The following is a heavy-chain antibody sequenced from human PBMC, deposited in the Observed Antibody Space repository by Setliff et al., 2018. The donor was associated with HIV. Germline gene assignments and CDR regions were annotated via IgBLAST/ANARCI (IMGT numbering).Heavy chain of an antibody. D-gene: IGHD5-12*01. J-gene: IGHJ3*02. V-gene: IGHV1-69*05. Sequence: GASVKVSCKASGGTFSSYAISWVRQAPGQGLAWMGGIIPIFGTANYAQKFQGRVTITTDESTSTAYMELSSLRSEDTAVYYCARSPVEMATIWAFDIWGQGTMVTVSS. CDR3: ARSPVEMATIWAFDI. CDR2: IIPIFGTA. CDR1: GGTFSSYA.